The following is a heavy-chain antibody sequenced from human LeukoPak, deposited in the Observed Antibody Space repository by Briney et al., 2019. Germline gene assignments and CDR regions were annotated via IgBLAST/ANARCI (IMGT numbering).Heavy chain of an antibody. Sequence: ASVKVSCKASGYTFTSYDINWVRQATGQGLEWMGWMNPNSGDTGYAQTFQGRVTMTRDTSVGTAYMELSSLRSEDTAVYYCARAIRRGELERYWGRGTLVTVSS. D-gene: IGHD3-10*01. J-gene: IGHJ4*02. CDR3: ARAIRRGELERY. V-gene: IGHV1-8*01. CDR2: MNPNSGDT. CDR1: GYTFTSYD.